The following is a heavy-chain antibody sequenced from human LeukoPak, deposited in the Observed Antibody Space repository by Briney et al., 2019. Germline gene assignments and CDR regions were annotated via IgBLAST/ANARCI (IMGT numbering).Heavy chain of an antibody. J-gene: IGHJ6*03. V-gene: IGHV1-69*02. Sequence: SVKVSCKASGGTFSSYTISWVRQAPGQGLEWMGRIIPILGIANYAQKFQGRVTITADKSTSTAYMELGSLRSEDTAVYYCARAGWELRNYYYYMDVWGKGTTVTVSS. CDR2: IIPILGIA. CDR3: ARAGWELRNYYYYMDV. CDR1: GGTFSSYT. D-gene: IGHD1-26*01.